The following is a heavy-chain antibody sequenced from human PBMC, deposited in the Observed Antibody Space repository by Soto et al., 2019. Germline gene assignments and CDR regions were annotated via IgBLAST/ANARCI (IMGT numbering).Heavy chain of an antibody. D-gene: IGHD6-13*01. CDR2: ITGNGRST. CDR1: GISFSNYA. V-gene: IGHV3-64D*06. CDR3: VKDLYSNSWYYFDY. Sequence: SCSASGISFSNYAMHWVRQAPGKGLEHISAITGNGRSTYYANSVKGRFTISRDNSKNTLYLQMSSLRAEDTAVYYCVKDLYSNSWYYFDYWVQGTLVTSPQ. J-gene: IGHJ4*02.